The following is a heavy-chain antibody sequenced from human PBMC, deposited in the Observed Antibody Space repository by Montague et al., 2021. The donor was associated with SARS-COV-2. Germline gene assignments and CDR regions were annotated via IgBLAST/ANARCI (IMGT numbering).Heavy chain of an antibody. D-gene: IGHD2-2*01. CDR1: GVSISSYY. J-gene: IGHJ3*02. Sequence: SETLSLTCTVSGVSISSYYWTWIRQPPGKGLEWIGFIYYSGSTNYNPSLKSRVTISVDTSKNQFSLKLSSVTAADTAVYYCAKQALTRYCTSTTCFGAAFDIWGQGTMGTVS. CDR3: AKQALTRYCTSTTCFGAAFDI. V-gene: IGHV4-59*08. CDR2: IYYSGST.